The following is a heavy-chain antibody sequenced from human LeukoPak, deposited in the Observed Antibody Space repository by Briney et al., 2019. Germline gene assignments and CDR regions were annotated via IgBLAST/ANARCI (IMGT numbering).Heavy chain of an antibody. CDR2: IKQDGSEK. V-gene: IGHV3-7*01. CDR3: ARDTTEGYSYGYRAYYYYGMDV. CDR1: GFTFSSYW. J-gene: IGHJ6*04. D-gene: IGHD5-18*01. Sequence: GGSLRLSCAASGFTFSSYWMSWVRQAPGKGLEWVANIKQDGSEKYYVDSVKGRFTISRDNAKNSLYLQMNSLRAEDTAVYYCARDTTEGYSYGYRAYYYYGMDVWGKGTTVTVSS.